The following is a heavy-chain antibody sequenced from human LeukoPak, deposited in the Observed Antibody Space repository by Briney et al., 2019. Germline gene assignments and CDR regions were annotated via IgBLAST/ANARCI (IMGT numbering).Heavy chain of an antibody. Sequence: GGSLRLSCAASGFTFSNYEMNWVRQAPGKGLEWVAYTSSSGYTIYHADSVKGRFTISRGNAKNSLYLQMNSLKLEDTAVYYCAKDYRHWGQGTLVTVSS. CDR2: TSSSGYTI. CDR1: GFTFSNYE. J-gene: IGHJ4*02. CDR3: AKDYRH. V-gene: IGHV3-48*03.